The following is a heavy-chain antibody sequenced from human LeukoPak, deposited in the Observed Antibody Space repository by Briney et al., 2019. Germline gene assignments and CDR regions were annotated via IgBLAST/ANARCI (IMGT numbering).Heavy chain of an antibody. CDR2: IYPGDSDT. V-gene: IGHV5-51*01. CDR1: GYSFTSYW. Sequence: GEPLKISCKGSGYSFTSYWIGWVRQMPGKGPEWMGIIYPGDSDTRYSPSFQGQVTISADKSISTAYLQWSSLKASDTAMYYCARYDYYDSSGYKNYFDYWGQGTLVTVSS. CDR3: ARYDYYDSSGYKNYFDY. D-gene: IGHD3-22*01. J-gene: IGHJ4*02.